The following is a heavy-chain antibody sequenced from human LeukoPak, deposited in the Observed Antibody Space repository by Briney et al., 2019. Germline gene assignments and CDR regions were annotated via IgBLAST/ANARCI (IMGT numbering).Heavy chain of an antibody. J-gene: IGHJ3*02. CDR3: ASRASYDYVWGSYRYTGAFDI. CDR2: IYYSGST. D-gene: IGHD3-16*02. Sequence: PSETLSLTCAVSGGSISSGGYYWSWLRQHPGTGLEWLGYIYYSGSTYYNPSLKSRVTISVDTSKNQFSLKLSSVTAADTAVYYCASRASYDYVWGSYRYTGAFDIWGQGTMVTVSS. CDR1: GGSISSGGYY. V-gene: IGHV4-31*11.